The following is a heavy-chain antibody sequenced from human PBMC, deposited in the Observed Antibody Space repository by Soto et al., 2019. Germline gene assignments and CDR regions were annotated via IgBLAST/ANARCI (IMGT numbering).Heavy chain of an antibody. CDR3: SHMESRVASYGMDV. Sequence: QITLKESGPTLVKPTQTLTLTCTFSGFSLDTSGVGVGWIRQPPGKALEWLTLIYWDDDKRYSPSLRSRLTIPKDTSKTQVALTMTHTDPVDTATYYCSHMESRVASYGMDVWGQGTTVTVSS. J-gene: IGHJ6*02. CDR1: GFSLDTSGVG. D-gene: IGHD3-3*01. V-gene: IGHV2-5*02. CDR2: IYWDDDK.